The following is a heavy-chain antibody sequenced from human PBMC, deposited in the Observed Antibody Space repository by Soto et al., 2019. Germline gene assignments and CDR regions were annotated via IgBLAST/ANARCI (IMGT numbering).Heavy chain of an antibody. D-gene: IGHD2-21*01. CDR2: ISYSGST. V-gene: IGHV4-39*01. J-gene: IGHJ4*02. Sequence: QLQLQESGPGLVKPSETLSLTCTVSGGSISSSSYYWGWIRQPPGKGLEWIGSISYSGSTYYNPSLKSRVAISVGTSTDQFSLTLSSVTAADTAVYYCARHAHRIAIAANWGQGTLVTVSS. CDR3: ARHAHRIAIAAN. CDR1: GGSISSSSYY.